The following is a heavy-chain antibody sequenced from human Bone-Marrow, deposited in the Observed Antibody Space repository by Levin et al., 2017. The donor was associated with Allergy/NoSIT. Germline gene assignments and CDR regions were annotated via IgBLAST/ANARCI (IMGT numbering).Heavy chain of an antibody. V-gene: IGHV3-21*01. CDR3: AREFQRAYYYDSSGNFDY. J-gene: IGHJ4*02. Sequence: GESLKISCAASGFTFSSYSMNWVRQAPGKGLEWVSSISSSSSYIYYADSVKGRFTISRDNAKNSLYLQMNSLRAEDTAVYYCAREFQRAYYYDSSGNFDYWGQGTLVTVSS. CDR1: GFTFSSYS. D-gene: IGHD3-22*01. CDR2: ISSSSSYI.